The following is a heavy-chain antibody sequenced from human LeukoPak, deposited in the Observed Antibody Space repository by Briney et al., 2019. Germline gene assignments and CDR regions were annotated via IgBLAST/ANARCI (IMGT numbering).Heavy chain of an antibody. V-gene: IGHV6-1*01. Sequence: SQTLSLTCAISGNSVSSNSAAWNWIRQSPSRGLEWLGRTYYRSKWYTYYAVSVKSRISINRDTSKNQISLQLNSVTPEDTAVYYCARSTGPIDYWGQGTLVTVSS. J-gene: IGHJ4*02. CDR1: GNSVSSNSAA. D-gene: IGHD1-1*01. CDR3: ARSTGPIDY. CDR2: TYYRSKWYT.